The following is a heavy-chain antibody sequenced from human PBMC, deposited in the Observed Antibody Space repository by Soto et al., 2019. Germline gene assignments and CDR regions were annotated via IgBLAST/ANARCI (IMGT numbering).Heavy chain of an antibody. CDR3: ASPSGNSGYGPSLDAFDI. CDR1: GCTFSIYT. D-gene: IGHD5-12*01. CDR2: IIPILGIA. V-gene: IGHV1-69*02. J-gene: IGHJ3*02. Sequence: SVKVTCTASGCTFSIYTISWVRQAPGQGLEWMGRIIPILGIANYAQKFQGRVTITADKSTSTAYMELSSLRSEDTAVYYCASPSGNSGYGPSLDAFDIWGQGTMVTVSS.